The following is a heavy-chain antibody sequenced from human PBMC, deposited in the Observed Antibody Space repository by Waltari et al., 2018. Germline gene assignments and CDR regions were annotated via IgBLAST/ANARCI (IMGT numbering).Heavy chain of an antibody. CDR1: GLPFSNFL. V-gene: IGHV3-7*01. J-gene: IGHJ4*02. D-gene: IGHD3-10*01. CDR3: ATYRWLGY. Sequence: EVQQLVSGGGVVQPGASLGPSGAVAGLPFSNFLMTWVRKAPGRGLEWVANIRYDGREQNYLDSVKGRFTISGDKARNSVYLQMNSLRVEDTAVYYCATYRWLGYWGQGTLVTVSA. CDR2: IRYDGREQ.